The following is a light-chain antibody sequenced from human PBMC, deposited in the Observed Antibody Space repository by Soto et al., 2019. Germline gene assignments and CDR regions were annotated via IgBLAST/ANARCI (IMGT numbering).Light chain of an antibody. V-gene: IGKV1-39*01. CDR3: QQSYSTLFT. J-gene: IGKJ3*01. Sequence: DIPMTQSPSSLSASVGDRVTITCRASQSISNYLNWYQQKPGKAPKLLIYAASSLQSGVPSRFSGSGSGTDFTLTINSLQPEDFATYYCQQSYSTLFTFGPGTKVDIK. CDR1: QSISNY. CDR2: AAS.